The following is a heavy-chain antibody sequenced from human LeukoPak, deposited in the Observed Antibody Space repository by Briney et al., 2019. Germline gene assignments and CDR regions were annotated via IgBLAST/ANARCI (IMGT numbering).Heavy chain of an antibody. D-gene: IGHD3-9*01. J-gene: IGHJ4*02. CDR2: INHSGST. CDR1: GGSFSGYY. V-gene: IGHV4-34*01. CDR3: ASGFDWYPRW. Sequence: SETLSLTCAVYGGSFSGYYWSWIRQPPGKGLEWIGEINHSGSTNYNPSLKSRVTISVDTSKNQFSLKLSSVTAADTAVYYCASGFDWYPRWWGQGTLVTVSS.